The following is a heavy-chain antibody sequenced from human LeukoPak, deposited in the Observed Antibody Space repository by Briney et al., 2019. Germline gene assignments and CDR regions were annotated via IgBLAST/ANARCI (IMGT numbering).Heavy chain of an antibody. V-gene: IGHV1-46*01. CDR1: GYTFTSYY. J-gene: IGHJ3*02. CDR3: ARDPHCTNGVCYGAFDI. Sequence: GASVKVSCKASGYTFTSYYMHWVRQAPGQGLEWMGLINPSGGSTSYAQKFQGRVTMTRDMSTSTVYMELSSLRSEDTAVYYCARDPHCTNGVCYGAFDIWGQGTMVTVSS. CDR2: INPSGGST. D-gene: IGHD2-8*01.